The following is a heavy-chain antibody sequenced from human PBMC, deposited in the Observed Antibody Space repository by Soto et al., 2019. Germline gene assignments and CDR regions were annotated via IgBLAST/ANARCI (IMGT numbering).Heavy chain of an antibody. CDR1: GFSFSTYA. Sequence: HVQLVESGGGVVQPGRSLRLSCVASGFSFSTYAMNWVRQAPGKGLEWVAVIWYDGNSQYYADSVKGRFTISRDNSKNTVYLQMNTLRAEDTAVYFCARSTVFGMVAIDYWGQGTLVAVSS. CDR2: IWYDGNSQ. V-gene: IGHV3-33*01. D-gene: IGHD3-3*01. J-gene: IGHJ4*02. CDR3: ARSTVFGMVAIDY.